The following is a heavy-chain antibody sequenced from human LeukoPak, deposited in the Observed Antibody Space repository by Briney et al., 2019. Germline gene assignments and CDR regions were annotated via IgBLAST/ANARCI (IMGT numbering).Heavy chain of an antibody. D-gene: IGHD1-20*01. CDR2: ISSSSSYI. J-gene: IGHJ4*02. Sequence: GGSLRLSCAASGFTFSSYSMNWVRQAPGKGLEWVSSISSSSSYIYYADSVKGRFTISRDNAKNSLYLQMNSLRAEDTAVYYCVIDSITGTTGVDYWGQGTLVTVSS. CDR1: GFTFSSYS. V-gene: IGHV3-21*01. CDR3: VIDSITGTTGVDY.